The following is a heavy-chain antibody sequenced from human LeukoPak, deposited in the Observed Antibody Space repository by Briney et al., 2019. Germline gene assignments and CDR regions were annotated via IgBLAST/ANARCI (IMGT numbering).Heavy chain of an antibody. CDR1: GFTFSSYG. V-gene: IGHV3-30*02. J-gene: IGHJ4*02. CDR2: IRYDGSNK. Sequence: PGGSLRLSCAASGFTFSSYGMHWVRQAPGKGLEWVAFIRYDGSNKYYADSVKGRFTISRDNSKNTLYLQMNSLRAEDMALYYCAKGHYYDSSAFDYWGQGTLVTVSS. CDR3: AKGHYYDSSAFDY. D-gene: IGHD3-22*01.